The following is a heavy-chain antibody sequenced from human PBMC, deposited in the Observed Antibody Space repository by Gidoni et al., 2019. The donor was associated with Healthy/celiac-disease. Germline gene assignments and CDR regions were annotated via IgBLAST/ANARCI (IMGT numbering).Heavy chain of an antibody. D-gene: IGHD6-6*01. J-gene: IGHJ5*02. CDR1: GFTFEDYG. Sequence: EVQLVESGGGVVRPGGSLRLPCAASGFTFEDYGMSWVRQAPGKGLEWVSGINWNGVSTGYADSVKGRFTISRDNAKNSLYLQMNSLRAEDTALYHCARDDSSSFRPNWFDPWGQGTLVTVSS. V-gene: IGHV3-20*01. CDR2: INWNGVST. CDR3: ARDDSSSFRPNWFDP.